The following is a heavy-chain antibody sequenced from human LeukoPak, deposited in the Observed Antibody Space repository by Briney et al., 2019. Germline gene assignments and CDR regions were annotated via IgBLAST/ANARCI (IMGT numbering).Heavy chain of an antibody. CDR3: ARRNSGWPCMDV. CDR1: GGTFSSYA. Sequence: ASVKVSCKASGGTFSSYAISWVRQAPGQGLEWMGWISAYNGNTNYAQKLQGRVTMTTDTSTSTAYMELRSLRSDDTAVYYCARRNSGWPCMDVWGQGTTVTVSS. V-gene: IGHV1-18*01. CDR2: ISAYNGNT. J-gene: IGHJ6*02. D-gene: IGHD6-19*01.